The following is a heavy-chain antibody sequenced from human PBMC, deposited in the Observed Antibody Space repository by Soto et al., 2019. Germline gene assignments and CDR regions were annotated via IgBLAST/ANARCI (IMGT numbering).Heavy chain of an antibody. D-gene: IGHD3-22*01. V-gene: IGHV1-46*01. Sequence: QVQMVQSGAEVKKPGASVKVSCTASGYTFTRYNVHWVRQAPGQGLEWMGIIIPSSGSASYAQKFQGRITMTRDTSTSTVNMELSSLTSEDTAVYYCVSDRSVNYYDRSGYIYYFDSWGQGTLVTVSS. CDR1: GYTFTRYN. CDR3: VSDRSVNYYDRSGYIYYFDS. J-gene: IGHJ4*02. CDR2: IIPSSGSA.